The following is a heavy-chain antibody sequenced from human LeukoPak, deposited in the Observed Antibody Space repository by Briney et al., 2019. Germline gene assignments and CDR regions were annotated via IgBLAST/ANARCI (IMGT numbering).Heavy chain of an antibody. V-gene: IGHV3-7*01. CDR2: IKQDGSEK. CDR3: ARGEDTVGATLDS. D-gene: IGHD1-26*01. CDR1: GFTFSSYW. J-gene: IGHJ4*02. Sequence: GGSLRLSCAASGFTFSSYWMSWVRQAPGKGLEWVANIKQDGSEKYYVDSVKGRFTIPRENAKNSLYLQMNSLRAEDTAVYCCARGEDTVGATLDSWGQGTLVTVSS.